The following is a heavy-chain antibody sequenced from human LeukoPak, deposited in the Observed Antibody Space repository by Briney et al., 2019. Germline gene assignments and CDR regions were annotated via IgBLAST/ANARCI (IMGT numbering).Heavy chain of an antibody. Sequence: ASVKVSCKASGYTFTGYYIHWVRQAPGQGLDWMGRINPNNGGTNYAQKFQGRVTMTRDTSISTAYMELSRLRSDDTAVYYCARWSLGGGYAIDYWGQGTLVTVSS. D-gene: IGHD5-12*01. CDR2: INPNNGGT. J-gene: IGHJ4*02. V-gene: IGHV1-2*06. CDR3: ARWSLGGGYAIDY. CDR1: GYTFTGYY.